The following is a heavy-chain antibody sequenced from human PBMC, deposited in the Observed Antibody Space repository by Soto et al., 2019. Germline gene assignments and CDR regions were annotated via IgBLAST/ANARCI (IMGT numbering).Heavy chain of an antibody. Sequence: ASVKVSCKASGYPLTAKYLHWVRQAPGQGLEWMGWVNPSSGGTKEAQKFRGRVAMTRDTSISAAYMELSRLTSDDTAVYYCAKGGSSWTEWFDPWGQGTLVTVSS. D-gene: IGHD6-13*01. V-gene: IGHV1-2*02. CDR2: VNPSSGGT. J-gene: IGHJ5*02. CDR3: AKGGSSWTEWFDP. CDR1: GYPLTAKY.